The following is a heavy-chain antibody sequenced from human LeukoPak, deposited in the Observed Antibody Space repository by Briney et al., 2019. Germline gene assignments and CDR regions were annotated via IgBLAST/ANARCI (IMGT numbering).Heavy chain of an antibody. Sequence: GGSLRLSCEVSGFTFSNYAMSWVRQAPGKGLEWVSYISGSGSTTSYADSVKGRFTISRDNAKNSLYLQMNSLRAEDTAVYYCASVHYYALDYWGQGTLVTVPS. CDR3: ASVHYYALDY. J-gene: IGHJ4*02. CDR2: ISGSGSTT. D-gene: IGHD3-10*01. CDR1: GFTFSNYA. V-gene: IGHV3-11*01.